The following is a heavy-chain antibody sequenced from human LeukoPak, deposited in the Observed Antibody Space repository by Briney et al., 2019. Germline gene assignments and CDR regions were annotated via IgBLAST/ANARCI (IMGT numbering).Heavy chain of an antibody. CDR2: ISGSGGST. D-gene: IGHD2-15*01. Sequence: GGSLRLSCAASGFTFSSYAMSWVRQAPGKGLEWVSAISGSGGSTYYADSVKGRFTISRDNSKNTLYLQMNSLRAEDTAVYYCAKDRRSRVAATLYYFDYWGQGTLVTVSS. J-gene: IGHJ4*02. CDR1: GFTFSSYA. V-gene: IGHV3-23*01. CDR3: AKDRRSRVAATLYYFDY.